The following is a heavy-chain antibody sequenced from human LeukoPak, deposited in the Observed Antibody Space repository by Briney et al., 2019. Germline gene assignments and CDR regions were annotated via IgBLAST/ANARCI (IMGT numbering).Heavy chain of an antibody. Sequence: GGSLRLSCAASGFTFSDYYMSWIRQAPGKGLEWVSNISSSGSTIYYADSVKGRFTISRDNAKNSLYLQMNSLRAEDTAVYYCAGAYSAGWFTYWGQGTPVTVSS. J-gene: IGHJ4*02. CDR3: AGAYSAGWFTY. D-gene: IGHD3-16*01. CDR2: ISSSGSTI. V-gene: IGHV3-11*04. CDR1: GFTFSDYY.